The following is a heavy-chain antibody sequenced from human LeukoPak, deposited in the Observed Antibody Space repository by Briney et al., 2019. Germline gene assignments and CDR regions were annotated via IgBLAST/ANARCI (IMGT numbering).Heavy chain of an antibody. CDR3: ARGLWYYDFWSGYYPLDY. CDR2: MNPNSGNT. Sequence: GASVKVSCKASGYTFTSYDINRVRQATGQGLEWMGWMNPNSGNTGYAQKFQGRVTMTRNTSISTAYMELSSLRSEDTAVYYCARGLWYYDFWSGYYPLDYWGQGTLVTVSS. CDR1: GYTFTSYD. V-gene: IGHV1-8*01. D-gene: IGHD3-3*01. J-gene: IGHJ4*02.